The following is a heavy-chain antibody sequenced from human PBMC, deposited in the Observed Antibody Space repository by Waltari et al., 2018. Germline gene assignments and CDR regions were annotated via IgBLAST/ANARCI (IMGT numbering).Heavy chain of an antibody. CDR1: GFTFSSYG. D-gene: IGHD6-6*01. CDR3: ARDPGPSSSGASSNYYYYGMDV. V-gene: IGHV3-33*01. J-gene: IGHJ6*02. CDR2: IGYDGSNK. Sequence: QVQLVESGGGVVQPGRSLRLSCAASGFTFSSYGMHWVRQAPGKGLEWVAVIGYDGSNKYYADSVKGRFTISRDNSKNTLYRQMNSLRAEDTAVYYCARDPGPSSSGASSNYYYYGMDVWGQGTTVTVSS.